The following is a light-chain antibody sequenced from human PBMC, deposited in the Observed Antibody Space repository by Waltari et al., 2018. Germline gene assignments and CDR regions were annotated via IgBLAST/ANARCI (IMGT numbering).Light chain of an antibody. J-gene: IGKJ2*03. V-gene: IGKV3-15*01. Sequence: EVVLTQSPATLSVSPGHRATLSCRASQSVSTNLAWSQQKPGQAPRLLIYGASTRAAGLPARFSGSGSGTEFTLTISSLQSEDFAVYYCQQYNYWYSFGQGTKLEMK. CDR1: QSVSTN. CDR3: QQYNYWYS. CDR2: GAS.